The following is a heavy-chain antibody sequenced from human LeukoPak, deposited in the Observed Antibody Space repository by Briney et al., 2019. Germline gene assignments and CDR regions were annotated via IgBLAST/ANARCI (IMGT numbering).Heavy chain of an antibody. CDR3: ARGLISGDYSKSFEY. Sequence: PGGSLRLSCAASGFTFSHYGMHWVRQAPGKGLEWVAVIWSDGSNEYYADSVKGRFTISRDNFQNTVSLQMNSLRAEDTAIYYCARGLISGDYSKSFEYWGQGTLVTVSS. J-gene: IGHJ4*02. CDR1: GFTFSHYG. CDR2: IWSDGSNE. V-gene: IGHV3-33*01. D-gene: IGHD4-11*01.